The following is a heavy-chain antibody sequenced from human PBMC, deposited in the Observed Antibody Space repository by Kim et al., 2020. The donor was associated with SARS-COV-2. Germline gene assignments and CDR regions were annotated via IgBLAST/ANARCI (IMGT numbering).Heavy chain of an antibody. J-gene: IGHJ6*02. V-gene: IGHV1-2*02. CDR2: INPNSGGT. CDR3: ARDDCSGGSCHRLSYYYYGMDV. CDR1: GYTFTGYY. D-gene: IGHD2-15*01. Sequence: ASVKVSCKASGYTFTGYYMHWVRQAPGQGLEWMGWINPNSGGTNYAQKFQGRVTMTRDTSISTAYMELSRLRSDDTAVYYCARDDCSGGSCHRLSYYYYGMDVWGQGTTVTVSS.